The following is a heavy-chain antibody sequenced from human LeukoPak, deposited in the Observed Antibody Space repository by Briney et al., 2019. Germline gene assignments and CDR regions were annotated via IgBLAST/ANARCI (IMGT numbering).Heavy chain of an antibody. V-gene: IGHV1-18*01. D-gene: IGHD2-2*01. Sequence: ASVKVSCKASGDTFSSHTIAWVRQAPGQGLEWMGWISGYNGNTDYAQKFQDRVSMTTDTSTSTVYLELRSLRSDDTAVYYCARSVNVKPYCNTISCSGEGMDVWGQGTTVTVSS. CDR2: ISGYNGNT. CDR3: ARSVNVKPYCNTISCSGEGMDV. J-gene: IGHJ6*02. CDR1: GDTFSSHT.